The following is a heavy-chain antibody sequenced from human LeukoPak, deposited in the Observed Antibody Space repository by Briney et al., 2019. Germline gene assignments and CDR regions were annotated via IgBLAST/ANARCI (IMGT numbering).Heavy chain of an antibody. CDR1: GYTFTGYY. J-gene: IGHJ5*02. CDR2: INPNSGGT. V-gene: IGHV1-2*02. Sequence: ASVKVSCKTSGYTFTGYYMHWVRQAPGQGLEWMGWINPNSGGTEYAQKFQGRVIMTRDTSISTVYMELSRLRSDDTAVYYCARAIPNWFDPWGQGTLVTVSS. CDR3: ARAIPNWFDP.